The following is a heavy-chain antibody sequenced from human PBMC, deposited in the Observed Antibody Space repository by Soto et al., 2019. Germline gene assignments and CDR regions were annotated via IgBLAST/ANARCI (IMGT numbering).Heavy chain of an antibody. J-gene: IGHJ4*02. CDR1: GLTFSKFE. CDR3: VRVGIVARPY. D-gene: IGHD2-21*01. V-gene: IGHV3-48*03. CDR2: ISSDGTTI. Sequence: AGGSLRLSCEASGLTFSKFEMTWVRQAPGKGLEWVSSISSDGTTIYYADSVEGRFTISRDNDKNLLYLQMNSLKGEDTATYYCVRVGIVARPYWGQGTPVTVSS.